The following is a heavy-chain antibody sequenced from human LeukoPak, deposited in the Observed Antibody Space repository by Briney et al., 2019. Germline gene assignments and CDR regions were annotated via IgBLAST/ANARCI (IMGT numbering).Heavy chain of an antibody. Sequence: GGSLRLSCVVSGLTFSRYSMSWVRQAPGNGLEWVSGISAGGGDTWYPDSVKGRFTISRDNSKNTLFLQMNSLRVEDTAIYYCAKDAAGPEYWGQGTRVTVSS. V-gene: IGHV3-23*01. CDR1: GLTFSRYS. J-gene: IGHJ4*02. CDR3: AKDAAGPEY. D-gene: IGHD6-13*01. CDR2: ISAGGGDT.